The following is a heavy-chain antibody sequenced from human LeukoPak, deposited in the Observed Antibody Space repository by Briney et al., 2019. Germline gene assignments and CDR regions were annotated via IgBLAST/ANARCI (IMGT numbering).Heavy chain of an antibody. CDR2: ITTSDGNT. V-gene: IGHV3-23*01. CDR1: GFTFSSYT. CDR3: ARGDSSSWYGYYYYYYGMDV. J-gene: IGHJ6*02. D-gene: IGHD6-13*01. Sequence: GGSLRLSCAASGFTFSSYTMSWVRQAPGKGLEWVSTITTSDGNTYYADSVKGRFTVSRDNSKNTLYLQMNSLRAEDTAVYYCARGDSSSWYGYYYYYYGMDVWGQGTTVTVSS.